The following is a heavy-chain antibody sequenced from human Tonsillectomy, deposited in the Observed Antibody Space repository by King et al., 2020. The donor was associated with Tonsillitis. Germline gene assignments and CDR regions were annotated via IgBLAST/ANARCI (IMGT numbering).Heavy chain of an antibody. D-gene: IGHD3-10*01. J-gene: IGHJ3*01. CDR3: AREFYYGSGHLGAFDV. V-gene: IGHV3-33*01. Sequence: VQLVESGGGVVQPGRSLRLSCAASGFTISNYGIHWVRQAPGKGLEWVAGIWYEGSNSFYADSVKGRFTVSRDNSKNTLYLQMHSLRAEDTAVYYCAREFYYGSGHLGAFDVWGQGTMVTVSS. CDR2: IWYEGSNS. CDR1: GFTISNYG.